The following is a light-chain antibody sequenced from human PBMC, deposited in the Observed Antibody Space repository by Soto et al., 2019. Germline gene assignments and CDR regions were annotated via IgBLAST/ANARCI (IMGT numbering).Light chain of an antibody. CDR2: KAS. CDR1: QSIGNW. CDR3: QQYGKSFPYT. V-gene: IGKV1-5*03. Sequence: DIQMTQSPSTMSASLGDRVTITCRASQSIGNWLAWYQQEAGKAPKLLIYKASTREIGVPLRFRGSGSETEFTLSIDNLHPEDFATYYCQQYGKSFPYTFGQGTKLDI. J-gene: IGKJ2*01.